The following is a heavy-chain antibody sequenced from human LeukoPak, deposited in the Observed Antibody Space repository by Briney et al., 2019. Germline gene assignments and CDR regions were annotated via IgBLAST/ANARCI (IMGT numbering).Heavy chain of an antibody. V-gene: IGHV3-64*01. CDR2: IRGNGDST. CDR3: AKPILLYSSSSLFDY. J-gene: IGHJ4*02. D-gene: IGHD6-6*01. CDR1: GFTFSSFA. Sequence: GGSLRLSCVGSGFTFSSFAMHWVRQAPGKGLEYVSGIRGNGDSTYYANSVKGRFSVSRDNSKNTLYLQMNSLRAEDTAVYYCAKPILLYSSSSLFDYWGQGTLVTVSS.